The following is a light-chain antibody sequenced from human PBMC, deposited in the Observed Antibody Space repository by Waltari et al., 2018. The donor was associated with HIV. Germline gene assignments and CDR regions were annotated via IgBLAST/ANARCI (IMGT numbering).Light chain of an antibody. CDR1: SRDVGGFNY. Sequence: QSALTQPRSVSGSPGQSVTISCTGTSRDVGGFNYVPGYQQHPGKAPNLMIYDVSKRPSGVPARFSASKSGNTASLTISGLQAEDEADYYCCSYGGSYTWVFGGGTKLTVL. V-gene: IGLV2-11*01. CDR3: CSYGGSYTWV. J-gene: IGLJ3*02. CDR2: DVS.